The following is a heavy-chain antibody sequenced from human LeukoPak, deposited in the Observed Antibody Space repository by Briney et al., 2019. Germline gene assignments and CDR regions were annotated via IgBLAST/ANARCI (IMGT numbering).Heavy chain of an antibody. Sequence: SETLSLTCAVSGGSISSGGYYWSWIRQHPGKGLEWIGYIYYSGRTFYNPSLKSRVTISMDTSKNQFSLKLSSVTAADTAVYYCARVERVYDSSGYYSFGTAFDIWGQGTMVTVSS. CDR2: IYYSGRT. J-gene: IGHJ3*02. CDR1: GGSISSGGYY. D-gene: IGHD3-22*01. CDR3: ARVERVYDSSGYYSFGTAFDI. V-gene: IGHV4-31*11.